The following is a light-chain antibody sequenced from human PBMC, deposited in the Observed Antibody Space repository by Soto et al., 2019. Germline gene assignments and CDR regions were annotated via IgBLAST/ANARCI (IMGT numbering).Light chain of an antibody. Sequence: EIVLTQSPATLSLSPGERATLSCRASQSVSSYLAWYQQKPGQAPRLLIYDASNRATGIPARFSGSGSVTEFTFTITGQEPEDFAVYFCQQRSNLLPVFTCGPGIKVDIK. CDR3: QQRSNLLPVFT. CDR2: DAS. J-gene: IGKJ3*01. V-gene: IGKV3-11*01. CDR1: QSVSSY.